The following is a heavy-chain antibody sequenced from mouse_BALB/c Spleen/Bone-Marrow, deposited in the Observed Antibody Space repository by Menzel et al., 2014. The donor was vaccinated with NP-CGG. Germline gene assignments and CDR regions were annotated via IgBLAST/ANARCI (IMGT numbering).Heavy chain of an antibody. CDR3: AKWNYYGSLYWYFDV. CDR1: GYTFTSYW. CDR2: INPSNGRT. Sequence: VKLVESGAELVKPGASVKLSCKASGYTFTSYWMHWVKQRPGQGLEWIGEINPSNGRTNYNEKFKSKATLTVDKSSSTAYMQLSSLTSEDSAVYYCAKWNYYGSLYWYFDVWGAGTTVTVSS. V-gene: IGHV1S81*02. J-gene: IGHJ1*01. D-gene: IGHD1-1*01.